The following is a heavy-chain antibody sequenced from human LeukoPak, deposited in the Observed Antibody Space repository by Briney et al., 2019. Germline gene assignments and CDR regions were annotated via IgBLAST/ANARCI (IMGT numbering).Heavy chain of an antibody. V-gene: IGHV3-30*18. J-gene: IGHJ6*03. CDR1: GFTFSSYG. CDR3: AKGHYMDV. Sequence: GGSLRLSCAASGFTFSSYGMSWVRQAPGKGLEGVAVISHDGSNKYYADSVKGRLTITRDSSKNTLYLQMNSLIAEDTDVYYCAKGHYMDVWGKGTTVTVSS. CDR2: ISHDGSNK.